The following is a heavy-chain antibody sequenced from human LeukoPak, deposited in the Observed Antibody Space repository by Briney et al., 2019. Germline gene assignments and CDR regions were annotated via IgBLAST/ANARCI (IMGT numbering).Heavy chain of an antibody. CDR3: ARVPGDYYYGMDV. V-gene: IGHV1-69*04. CDR1: GGTFSSYA. CDR2: IIPILGIA. Sequence: SVKVSCKASGGTFSSYAISWVRQAPGQGLEWMGRIIPILGIANYAQKFQGRVTMTRDTSTSTVYMELSSLRSEDTAVYYCARVPGDYYYGMDVWGQGTTVTVSS. J-gene: IGHJ6*02. D-gene: IGHD3-10*01.